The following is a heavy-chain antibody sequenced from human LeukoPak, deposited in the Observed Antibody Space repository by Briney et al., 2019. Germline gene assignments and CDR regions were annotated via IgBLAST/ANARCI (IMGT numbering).Heavy chain of an antibody. J-gene: IGHJ4*02. CDR1: GFTFSSYA. Sequence: GGSLRLSCAASGFTFSSYAMSWVRQAPGKGLEWVSAISGSGGSTYYADSVKGRFTISRDNSKNTLYLQMNSLRAEDTAVYYCAKDLEAGILAAAARNPDYWGQGTLVTVSS. V-gene: IGHV3-23*01. CDR2: ISGSGGST. D-gene: IGHD6-13*01. CDR3: AKDLEAGILAAAARNPDY.